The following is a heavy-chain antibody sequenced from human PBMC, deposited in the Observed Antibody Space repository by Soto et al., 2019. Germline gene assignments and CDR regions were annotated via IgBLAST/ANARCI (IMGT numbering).Heavy chain of an antibody. CDR2: ISGSGGST. Sequence: EVQLLESGGGLVQPGGSLRLSCAAPGFTFSLYAMSWVRQAPGKGLEWVSVISGSGGSTYYADSVKGRFTVSRDNSKNTLYLQMNSLGVEDTAVYYCAKSVGGTNYYYGMDVWGRGTKVTVSS. D-gene: IGHD2-15*01. CDR3: AKSVGGTNYYYGMDV. V-gene: IGHV3-23*01. CDR1: GFTFSLYA. J-gene: IGHJ6*02.